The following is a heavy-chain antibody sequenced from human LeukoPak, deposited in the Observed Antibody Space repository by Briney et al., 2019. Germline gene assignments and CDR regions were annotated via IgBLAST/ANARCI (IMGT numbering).Heavy chain of an antibody. J-gene: IGHJ6*03. CDR1: GGSISSSSYY. D-gene: IGHD1-14*01. CDR3: ARVWAGNRGCYYYYMDV. Sequence: SETLSLTCTVSGGSISSSSYYWGWIRQPPGKGLEWIGSIYYSGNTYYNASLKSRVTISIDTSRNQFSLKLSSVTAADTALYDCARVWAGNRGCYYYYMDVWGKGTTVTVSS. V-gene: IGHV4-39*07. CDR2: IYYSGNT.